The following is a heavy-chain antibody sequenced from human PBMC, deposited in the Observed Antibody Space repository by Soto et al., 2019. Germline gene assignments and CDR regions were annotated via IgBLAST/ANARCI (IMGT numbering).Heavy chain of an antibody. CDR3: ARLDYYGSGSYSPALDV. Sequence: SETLSLTCTVSGGSISSSSYYWGWIRQPPXKGLEWIGSIYYSGSTYYNPSLKSRVTISVDTSKNQFSLKLSSVTAADTAVYYCARLDYYGSGSYSPALDVWGQGTTVTVSS. J-gene: IGHJ6*02. CDR2: IYYSGST. V-gene: IGHV4-39*01. D-gene: IGHD3-10*01. CDR1: GGSISSSSYY.